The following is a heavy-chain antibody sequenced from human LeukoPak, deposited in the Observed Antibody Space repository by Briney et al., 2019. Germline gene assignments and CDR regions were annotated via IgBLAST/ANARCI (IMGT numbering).Heavy chain of an antibody. Sequence: GGSLRLSCAASGFTFSSYSMNWVRQAPGKGLEWVSYISSSSSTIYYADSVKGRFTISRDNAKNSLYLQMNSLRAEDTAVYYCARDLSSSGWRDAFDIWGQGTMVTVSS. CDR1: GFTFSSYS. D-gene: IGHD6-19*01. CDR2: ISSSSSTI. CDR3: ARDLSSSGWRDAFDI. V-gene: IGHV3-48*01. J-gene: IGHJ3*02.